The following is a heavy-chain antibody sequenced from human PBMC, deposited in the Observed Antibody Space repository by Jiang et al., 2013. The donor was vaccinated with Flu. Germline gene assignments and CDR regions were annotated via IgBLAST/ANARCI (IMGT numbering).Heavy chain of an antibody. V-gene: IGHV4-39*01. D-gene: IGHD3-22*01. CDR1: GGSISSSAHH. CDR2: IYYTGST. Sequence: LLKPSETLSLICTVSGGSISSSAHHWGWIRQPPGKGLEWIGTIYYTGSTYYNPSLKSRVTISVDTSKNQFSLKVNSVIAADTAVYYCARHGPYDGGWTYFDYWGQGTLVTVSS. CDR3: ARHGPYDGGWTYFDY. J-gene: IGHJ4*02.